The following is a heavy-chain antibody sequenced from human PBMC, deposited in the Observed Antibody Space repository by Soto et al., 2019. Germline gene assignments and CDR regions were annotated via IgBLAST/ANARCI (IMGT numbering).Heavy chain of an antibody. Sequence: PGGSLRLSCAASGFTFSSYWMSWVRQAPGKGLEWVANIKQDGSEKYYVDSVKGRFTISRDNAKNSLYLQMNSLRAEDTAVYYCARAITIFGVVIIRYYYYGMDVWGQGTTVTVSS. CDR1: GFTFSSYW. V-gene: IGHV3-7*01. J-gene: IGHJ6*02. D-gene: IGHD3-3*01. CDR2: IKQDGSEK. CDR3: ARAITIFGVVIIRYYYYGMDV.